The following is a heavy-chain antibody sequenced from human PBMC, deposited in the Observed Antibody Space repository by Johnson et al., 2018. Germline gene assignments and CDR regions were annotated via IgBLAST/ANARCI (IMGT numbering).Heavy chain of an antibody. CDR3: ASPAGGGWVQH. J-gene: IGHJ1*01. D-gene: IGHD2-15*01. CDR1: GINFSTYG. CDR2: ISYDGSNK. Sequence: VQLVESGGGVVQPGRSLRLSCAASGINFSTYGMHWVRQAPGKGLEWGAVISYDGSNKDYADSVKGRFTISRDNSKNTLYLQMNSLRTEDTAVYYCASPAGGGWVQHWGQGTLVTVSS. V-gene: IGHV3-30*03.